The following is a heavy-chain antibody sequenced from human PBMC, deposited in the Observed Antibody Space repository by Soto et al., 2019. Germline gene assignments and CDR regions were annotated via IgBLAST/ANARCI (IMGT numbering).Heavy chain of an antibody. V-gene: IGHV4-39*01. Sequence: QLQLQESGPGLVKPSETLSLTCTVSGGSISSSSYYWGWIRQPPGKGLEWIGSIYYSGSTYYNPSLNTLVTLSVDTTKIPFSLKLISVPAAGTAVYYCARALVPTARYDYGRDVSWRGTTVPGSS. D-gene: IGHD2-2*01. CDR1: GGSISSSSYY. CDR2: IYYSGST. CDR3: ARALVPTARYDYGRDV. J-gene: IGHJ6*01.